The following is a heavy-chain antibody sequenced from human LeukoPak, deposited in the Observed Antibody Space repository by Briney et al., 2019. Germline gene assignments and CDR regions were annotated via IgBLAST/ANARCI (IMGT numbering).Heavy chain of an antibody. CDR3: ARDECSSTSCYPGY. CDR2: ISSSGSTI. CDR1: GFTFSDYY. J-gene: IGHJ4*02. D-gene: IGHD2-2*01. V-gene: IGHV3-11*04. Sequence: GGSLRLSCAASGFTFSDYYMSWIRQAPGKGLEWVSYISSSGSTIYYADSVKGRFTISRDNAKNSLYLQMNSLRAEDTAVYYCARDECSSTSCYPGYWGQGTLVTVSS.